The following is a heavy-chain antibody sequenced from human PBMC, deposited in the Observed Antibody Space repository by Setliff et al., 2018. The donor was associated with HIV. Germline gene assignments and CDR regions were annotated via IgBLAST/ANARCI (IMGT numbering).Heavy chain of an antibody. CDR3: ARLKVDTIFGVVITNPFDY. Sequence: GGSLRLSCETSGIAFSSYSMNWVRQTAQKRLEWVASVSSNSYYIYYVDSVKGRFTISRDNAKNSLYLQMNSLRAEDTAVYYCARLKVDTIFGVVITNPFDYWGQGTLVTVSS. CDR1: GIAFSSYS. D-gene: IGHD3-3*01. V-gene: IGHV3-21*04. CDR2: VSSNSYYI. J-gene: IGHJ4*02.